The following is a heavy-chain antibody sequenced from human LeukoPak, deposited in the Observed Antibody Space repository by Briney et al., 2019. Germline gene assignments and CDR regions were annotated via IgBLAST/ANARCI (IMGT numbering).Heavy chain of an antibody. Sequence: ASVKVSCKASGYTFTGYYMHWVRQAPGQGLEWMGWINPNSGGTNYAQKFQGRVTMTRDTSISTAYMELSRLRSDDTAVYYCARDLYSSSWYAYYYYYVDVWGKGTTVTVPS. V-gene: IGHV1-2*02. D-gene: IGHD6-13*01. CDR1: GYTFTGYY. CDR2: INPNSGGT. CDR3: ARDLYSSSWYAYYYYYVDV. J-gene: IGHJ6*03.